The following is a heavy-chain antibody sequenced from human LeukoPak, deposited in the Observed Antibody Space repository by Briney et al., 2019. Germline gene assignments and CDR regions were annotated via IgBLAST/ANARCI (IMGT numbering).Heavy chain of an antibody. CDR1: GFTFTSYW. V-gene: IGHV3-7*01. Sequence: GGYLRLSCAASGFTFTSYWMTWVRQAPGQGLEWVDNIMKDGGVKQYLDSVKGRFTISRDNAKNSLYLQMNSLRAEDTAVYYCARNRDYDTFDYWGQGVLVTISS. D-gene: IGHD5-12*01. J-gene: IGHJ4*02. CDR2: IMKDGGVK. CDR3: ARNRDYDTFDY.